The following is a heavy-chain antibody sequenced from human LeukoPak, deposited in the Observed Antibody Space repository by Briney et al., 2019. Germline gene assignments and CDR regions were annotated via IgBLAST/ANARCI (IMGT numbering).Heavy chain of an antibody. CDR1: GGTFSSYA. CDR2: IIPIFGTA. CDR3: ASTPSGSYPYDY. V-gene: IGHV1-69*01. J-gene: IGHJ4*02. Sequence: SVKVSCKASGGTFSSYAISWVRQAPGQGLEWMGGIIPIFGTANYAQKFQGRVTITADESTSTAYMELSSLRSEDTAVYYCASTPSGSYPYDYWGQGTLVTVSS. D-gene: IGHD1-26*01.